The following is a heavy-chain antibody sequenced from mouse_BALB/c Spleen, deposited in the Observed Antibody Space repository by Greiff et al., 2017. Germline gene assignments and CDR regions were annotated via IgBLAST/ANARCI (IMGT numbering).Heavy chain of an antibody. CDR2: ISYDGSN. CDR3: ARDHYYGSSYCAY. J-gene: IGHJ3*01. D-gene: IGHD1-1*01. CDR1: GYSITSGYY. Sequence: EVQLQESGPGLVKPSQSLSLTCSVTGYSITSGYYWNWIRQFPGNKLEWMGYISYDGSNNYNPSLKNRISITRDTSKNQFFLKLNSVTTEDTATYYCARDHYYGSSYCAYWGQGTLVTVSA. V-gene: IGHV3-6*02.